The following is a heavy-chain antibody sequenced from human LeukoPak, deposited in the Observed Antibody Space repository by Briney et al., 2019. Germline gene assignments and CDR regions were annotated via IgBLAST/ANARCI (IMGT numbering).Heavy chain of an antibody. CDR1: NDSISSSHYY. Sequence: PSETLSLTCTVSNDSISSSHYYWGWIRQPPGKGLEWIGSIHSSGSTFYNPSLKSRVTISVDTSPKKFSLRLTFLTAADTAVYYCARQARYNWDSGAFDIWGQGTMVTVSS. V-gene: IGHV4-39*01. J-gene: IGHJ3*02. CDR2: IHSSGST. D-gene: IGHD1-7*01. CDR3: ARQARYNWDSGAFDI.